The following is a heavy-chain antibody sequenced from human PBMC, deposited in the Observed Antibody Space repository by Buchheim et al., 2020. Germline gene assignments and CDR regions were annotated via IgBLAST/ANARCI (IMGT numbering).Heavy chain of an antibody. D-gene: IGHD2-21*01. CDR3: ARDTYYLDGGEIDYFDS. J-gene: IGHJ4*02. Sequence: QVQLQESGPGLVKPSETLSVTCTVSSGSISNHYWSWIRQSPGKGLEWIGYIYYSGRTNFNPSLKSRVSMSVDTSKNQFSLKLSSVTAADTAVYFCARDTYYLDGGEIDYFDSWGQGTL. V-gene: IGHV4-59*11. CDR1: SGSISNHY. CDR2: IYYSGRT.